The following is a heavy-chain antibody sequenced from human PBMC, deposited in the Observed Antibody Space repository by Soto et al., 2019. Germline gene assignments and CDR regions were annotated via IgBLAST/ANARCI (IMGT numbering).Heavy chain of an antibody. D-gene: IGHD6-19*01. CDR3: ARVRYSSGWLGY. J-gene: IGHJ4*02. CDR1: GGSFSGYY. Sequence: SETLSLTCAVYGGSFSGYYWSWIRQPPGKGLEWIGEINHSGSTNYNPSLKSRVTISVDTSKDQFSLKLSSVTAADTAVYYCARVRYSSGWLGYWGQGTQVTVSS. V-gene: IGHV4-34*01. CDR2: INHSGST.